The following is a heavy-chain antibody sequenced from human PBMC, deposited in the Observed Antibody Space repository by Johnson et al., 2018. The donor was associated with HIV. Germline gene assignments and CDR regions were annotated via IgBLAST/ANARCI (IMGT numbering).Heavy chain of an antibody. Sequence: QMLLVESGGGVVQPGRSLRLSCAASGFTFSSYAMHWVRQAPGKGLEWVAVISYDGSNKYYADSVKGRFTISRDNSKNTLYLQMNSLRAEDTAVYYCAKEFIANDLPAGAFDIWGQGTMVTVSS. CDR1: GFTFSSYA. D-gene: IGHD6-13*01. J-gene: IGHJ3*02. CDR2: ISYDGSNK. V-gene: IGHV3-30-3*01. CDR3: AKEFIANDLPAGAFDI.